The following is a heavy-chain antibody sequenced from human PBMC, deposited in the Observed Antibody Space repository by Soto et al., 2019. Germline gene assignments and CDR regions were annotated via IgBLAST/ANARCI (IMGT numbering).Heavy chain of an antibody. Sequence: QVQLVQSGAEVKKPGSSVKVSCKASGGTFSSYTISWVRQAPGQGLEWMGRIIPILGIANYAQKFQGRVTITVDKSTSTAYMELSSLRSEDTAVYYCALSYGSGSSFDYWGQGTLVTVSS. D-gene: IGHD3-10*01. CDR3: ALSYGSGSSFDY. CDR1: GGTFSSYT. CDR2: IIPILGIA. V-gene: IGHV1-69*02. J-gene: IGHJ4*02.